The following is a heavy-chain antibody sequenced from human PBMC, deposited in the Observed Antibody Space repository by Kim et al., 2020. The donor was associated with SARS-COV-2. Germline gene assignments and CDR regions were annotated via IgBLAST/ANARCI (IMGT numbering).Heavy chain of an antibody. V-gene: IGHV6-1*01. D-gene: IGHD6-13*01. CDR3: ARHIAATGTINY. Sequence: DHAVSVKRRISINPDTSKNQFSLQLNSVTPEDTAVYYCARHIAATGTINYWGQGTLVTVSS. J-gene: IGHJ4*02.